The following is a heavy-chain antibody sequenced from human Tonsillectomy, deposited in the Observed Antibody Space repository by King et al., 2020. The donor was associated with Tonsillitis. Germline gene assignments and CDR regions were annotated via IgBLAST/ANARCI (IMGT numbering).Heavy chain of an antibody. J-gene: IGHJ2*01. V-gene: IGHV5-51*01. CDR2: IYPGDSDT. CDR3: ARQRAGWDGYSTNQGDWYFEL. CDR1: GYSFTSYW. D-gene: IGHD5-24*01. Sequence: VQLVQSGAEVKKPGESLKISCKGSGYSFTSYWIAWVRQMPGKGLEWMGIIYPGDSDTRYSPSFQGQVTISADKSISTAYLQWSSLKASDTSMYYCARQRAGWDGYSTNQGDWYFELWVRGTLVTVSS.